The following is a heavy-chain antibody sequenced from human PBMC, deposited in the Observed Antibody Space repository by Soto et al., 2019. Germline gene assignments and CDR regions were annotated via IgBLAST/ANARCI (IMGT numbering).Heavy chain of an antibody. J-gene: IGHJ5*02. V-gene: IGHV1-2*04. CDR1: GYSFTDYY. Sequence: QVQLVQSGDEVKKPGASVKVSGKASGYSFTDYYMHWMRQAPGQGLEWMGWINPNNGGTNYAKNFQGWVTMTRDTSIRTTYMELSSLRSDDTAVYYCARGIAEYNWFDPWGQGTLVTVSS. D-gene: IGHD6-13*01. CDR2: INPNNGGT. CDR3: ARGIAEYNWFDP.